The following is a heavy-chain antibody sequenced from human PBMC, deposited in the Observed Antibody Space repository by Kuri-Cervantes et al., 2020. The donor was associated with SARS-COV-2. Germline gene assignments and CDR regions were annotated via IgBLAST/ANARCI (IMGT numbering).Heavy chain of an antibody. CDR2: IKQDGSEK. D-gene: IGHD6-6*01. CDR3: ARSDGSSSPDGAFDI. V-gene: IGHV3-7*03. CDR1: GFTFSSYW. Sequence: GESLKISCAASGFTFSSYWMSWVRQAPGKGLEWVANIKQDGSEKYYADSVKGRFTISRDNAKNSLYLQMSSLRAEDTAVYYCARSDGSSSPDGAFDIWGQGTMVTVSS. J-gene: IGHJ3*02.